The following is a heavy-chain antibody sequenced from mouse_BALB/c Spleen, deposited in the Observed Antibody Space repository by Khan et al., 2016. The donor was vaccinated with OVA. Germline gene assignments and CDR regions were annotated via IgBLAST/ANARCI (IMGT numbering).Heavy chain of an antibody. CDR1: GYSITSDYA. D-gene: IGHD2-3*01. J-gene: IGHJ4*01. V-gene: IGHV3-2*02. CDR3: ARDGSRYNYAMDY. CDR2: ISSSGST. Sequence: EVQLQESGPGLVKPSQSLSLTCTVTGYSITSDYAWNWIRQFPGNKLEWMGYISSSGSTNYNPALKSRISITRDTSKNQFFLQLNSVTTEDTATXDCARDGSRYNYAMDYWGEGTSVAGAS.